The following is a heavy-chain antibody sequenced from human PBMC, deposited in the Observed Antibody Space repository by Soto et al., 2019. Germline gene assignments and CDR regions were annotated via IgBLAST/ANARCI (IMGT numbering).Heavy chain of an antibody. V-gene: IGHV4-59*01. CDR3: ARARYHLLHPYYYGMDV. Sequence: QVQLQESGPGLVKPSETLSLTCTVSGVSISSYYWSWIRQSPGKGLEWIGYIHFSGSTKYNPSLKSRVTISVDTSRNQVSLKLSSVTAADSAVYFCARARYHLLHPYYYGMDVWGQGTTVTVSS. D-gene: IGHD2-2*01. J-gene: IGHJ6*02. CDR1: GVSISSYY. CDR2: IHFSGST.